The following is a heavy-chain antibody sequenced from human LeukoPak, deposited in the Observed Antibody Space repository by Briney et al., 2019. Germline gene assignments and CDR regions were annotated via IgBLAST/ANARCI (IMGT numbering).Heavy chain of an antibody. CDR3: ARYDLAMSFDY. V-gene: IGHV3-21*01. Sequence: PGGSLRLSCAASGFTFSTYSMNWVRQAPGKGLEWVSSITSSGSYIYYADSVKGRFTISRDNAKNSLYLQVNSLRAEDTAVYFCARYDLAMSFDYWGQGTLVTVSS. J-gene: IGHJ4*02. CDR2: ITSSGSYI. D-gene: IGHD3/OR15-3a*01. CDR1: GFTFSTYS.